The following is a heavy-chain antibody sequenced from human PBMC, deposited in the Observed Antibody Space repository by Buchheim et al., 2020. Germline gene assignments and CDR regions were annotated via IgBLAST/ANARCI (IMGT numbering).Heavy chain of an antibody. D-gene: IGHD1-26*01. CDR2: IGYGGGNK. J-gene: IGHJ4*02. CDR1: GFTFSNFG. Sequence: QVKLVESGGGVVQPGRSLRLSCATSGFTFSNFGVHWVRQAPGKGLEWLAFIGYGGGNKYYADSVKGRFTISTDNSKNPLYLQMHSLRVDDTALYYCVKDIGDPGAHWGQGT. V-gene: IGHV3-30*02. CDR3: VKDIGDPGAH.